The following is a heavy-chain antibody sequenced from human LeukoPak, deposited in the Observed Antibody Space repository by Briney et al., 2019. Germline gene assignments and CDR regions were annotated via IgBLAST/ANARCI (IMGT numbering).Heavy chain of an antibody. J-gene: IGHJ4*02. D-gene: IGHD4-23*01. Sequence: GGSLRLSCAASGFTFSSYGMHWVRQAPGKGLEWVAVILYDGSNKYYADSVKGRFTISRDNSKNTLYLQMNSLRAEDTAVYYCAKDIATVVTPADYWGQGTLVTVSS. CDR2: ILYDGSNK. CDR3: AKDIATVVTPADY. CDR1: GFTFSSYG. V-gene: IGHV3-30*18.